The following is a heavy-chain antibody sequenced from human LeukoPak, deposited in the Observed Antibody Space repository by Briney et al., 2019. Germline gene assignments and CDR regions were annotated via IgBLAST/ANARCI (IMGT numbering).Heavy chain of an antibody. J-gene: IGHJ4*02. Sequence: SETLSLTCTVSGGSISSYYWSWVRQPPGKGLEWIGYVLDNVRTKDNPSLNSRFTLSADTSKNQFSLRLTSVTAADTAVYYCATIKRGNIFGFFDFWGQGILVTVSS. D-gene: IGHD5-18*01. CDR1: GGSISSYY. V-gene: IGHV4-59*01. CDR2: VLDNVRT. CDR3: ATIKRGNIFGFFDF.